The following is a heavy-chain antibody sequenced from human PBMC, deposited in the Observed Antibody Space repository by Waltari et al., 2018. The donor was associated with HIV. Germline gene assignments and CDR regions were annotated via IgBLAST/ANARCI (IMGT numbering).Heavy chain of an antibody. J-gene: IGHJ4*02. CDR1: VGSSSGYS. CDR2: INHGGST. CDR3: ARAAWFGELLYFDY. D-gene: IGHD3-10*01. V-gene: IGHV4-34*01. Sequence: QVQLQQWGAGLLKPSETLSLTCAVYVGSSSGYSWSWIREPPVKGLEWIGEINHGGSTNYNPALKSRVTISVDTSKNQFSLKLSSVTAADTAVYYCARAAWFGELLYFDYWGQGTLVTVSS.